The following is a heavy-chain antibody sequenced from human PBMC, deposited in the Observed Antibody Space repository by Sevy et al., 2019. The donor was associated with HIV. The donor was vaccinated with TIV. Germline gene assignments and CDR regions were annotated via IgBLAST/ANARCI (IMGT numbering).Heavy chain of an antibody. D-gene: IGHD6-13*01. J-gene: IGHJ4*02. Sequence: GGSLRLSCAASGLIFSHYGMHWVRQAPGKGLEWVAFISYDGSDTYYVDSVKGRFSISRDNSKNTVYLQINSLRTEDTALYYCPKNTAAAGTGGFDYWGQGTLVTVSS. V-gene: IGHV3-30*02. CDR2: ISYDGSDT. CDR3: PKNTAAAGTGGFDY. CDR1: GLIFSHYG.